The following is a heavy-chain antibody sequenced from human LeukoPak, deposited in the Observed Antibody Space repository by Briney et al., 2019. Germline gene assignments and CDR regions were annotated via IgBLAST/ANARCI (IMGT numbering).Heavy chain of an antibody. D-gene: IGHD3-22*01. Sequence: SVKVSCKASGGTFSSYAISWVRQAPGQGLEWMGGIIPIFGTANYAQKFQGRVTITADKSTSTAYMELSSLRSEDTAVYYCARSDDISGPPYDYWGQGTLVTVSS. CDR3: ARSDDISGPPYDY. CDR2: IIPIFGTA. CDR1: GGTFSSYA. J-gene: IGHJ4*02. V-gene: IGHV1-69*06.